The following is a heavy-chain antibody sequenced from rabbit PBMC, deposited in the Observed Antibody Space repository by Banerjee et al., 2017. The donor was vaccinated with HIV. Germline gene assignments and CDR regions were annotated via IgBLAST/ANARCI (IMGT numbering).Heavy chain of an antibody. CDR3: VRETETYAGYAGYIYYFNL. CDR1: GFSFTNIYW. D-gene: IGHD7-1*01. CDR2: INAGRSGTT. V-gene: IGHV1S40*01. Sequence: QSLEESGGDLVKPGASLTLTCTASGFSFTNIYWPCWFRQAPGKGLEWIACINAGRSGTTWYASWVNGRFTISSDNARNTVDLQMNSLTAADTATYFCVRETETYAGYAGYIYYFNLWGPGTLVTVS. J-gene: IGHJ4*01.